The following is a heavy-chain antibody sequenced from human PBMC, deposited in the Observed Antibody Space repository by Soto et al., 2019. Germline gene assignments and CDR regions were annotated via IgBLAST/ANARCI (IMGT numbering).Heavy chain of an antibody. CDR2: ISYDGTVK. V-gene: IGHV3-30*18. CDR3: VKDKAWRYLDY. Sequence: QVQLVESGGGVVQPGRSLRLSCAASGFSFSGHGMHWVRQAPGKGLEWVAVISYDGTVKYYADSVKGRFTTSRDNSKNTLYLQRNSLSAEDAAVYYCVKDKAWRYLDYWGQGTLVTVSS. D-gene: IGHD3-9*01. CDR1: GFSFSGHG. J-gene: IGHJ4*02.